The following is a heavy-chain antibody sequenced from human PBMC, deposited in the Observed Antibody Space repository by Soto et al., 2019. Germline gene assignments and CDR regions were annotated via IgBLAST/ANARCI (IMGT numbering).Heavy chain of an antibody. CDR3: ARYHAGIPSFDP. CDR1: GLTFSEYW. Sequence: GGSLRLSCAASGLTFSEYWMSWVSQSPGKGLEWVANIKPDGSEKNYVDSVKGRFTISRDNAKNSLYLQMNSLRAEDTAVYYCARYHAGIPSFDPGGHGTLVTVSS. J-gene: IGHJ5*02. D-gene: IGHD6-13*01. CDR2: IKPDGSEK. V-gene: IGHV3-7*03.